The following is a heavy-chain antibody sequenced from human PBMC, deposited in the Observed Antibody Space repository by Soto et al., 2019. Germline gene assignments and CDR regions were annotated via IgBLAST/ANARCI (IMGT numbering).Heavy chain of an antibody. Sequence: GASVKVSCKASGYTFTGYYMHWVRQAPGQGLEWMGWINPNSGGTNYAQKFQGWVTMTRDTSISTDYMELSRLRSDDKAVYYCAISRRKDYYYGMDVWGKGTTVTVSS. CDR2: INPNSGGT. D-gene: IGHD2-2*01. CDR1: GYTFTGYY. V-gene: IGHV1-2*04. CDR3: AISRRKDYYYGMDV. J-gene: IGHJ6*04.